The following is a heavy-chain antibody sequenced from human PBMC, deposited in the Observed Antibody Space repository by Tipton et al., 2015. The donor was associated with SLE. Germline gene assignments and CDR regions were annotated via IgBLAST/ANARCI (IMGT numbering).Heavy chain of an antibody. CDR1: GASVSSFC. D-gene: IGHD5-18*01. J-gene: IGHJ5*02. CDR2: IYYDETT. CDR3: ARYSYRQGRWFDP. Sequence: TLSLTCTVSGASVSSFCWNWIRQSPGKGLEWIGSIYYDETTYYNPSLRRRLTLSVDTSKDQFSLKLSSVTAMDTAVYYCARYSYRQGRWFDPWGQGTLVTVSS. V-gene: IGHV4-59*04.